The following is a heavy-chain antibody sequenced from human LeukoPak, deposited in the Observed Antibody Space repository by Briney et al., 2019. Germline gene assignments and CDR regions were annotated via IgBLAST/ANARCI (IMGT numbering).Heavy chain of an antibody. Sequence: GESLKISCKGSGYSFTSYWIGWVRQMPGKGLEWMGIIYPGDSDTRYGPSFQGQVTISADKSISTAYLQWSSLKASDTAMYYCATGGYCSSTSCYGFFDYWGQGTLVTVSS. J-gene: IGHJ4*02. V-gene: IGHV5-51*01. D-gene: IGHD2-2*01. CDR2: IYPGDSDT. CDR1: GYSFTSYW. CDR3: ATGGYCSSTSCYGFFDY.